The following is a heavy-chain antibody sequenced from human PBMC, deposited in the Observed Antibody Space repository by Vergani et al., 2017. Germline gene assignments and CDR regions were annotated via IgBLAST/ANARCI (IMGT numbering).Heavy chain of an antibody. V-gene: IGHV4-34*01. CDR1: GGSFSGYY. CDR3: AREYIYDSSGWFDY. D-gene: IGHD3-22*01. Sequence: QVQLQQWGAGLLKPSETLSLTCAVYGGSFSGYYWSWIRQPPGKGLEWIGEINHSGSTNYNPSLKSRVTISVDTSKNQFSLKLSSVTAADTAVYYCAREYIYDSSGWFDYWGQGTLVTVSS. CDR2: INHSGST. J-gene: IGHJ4*02.